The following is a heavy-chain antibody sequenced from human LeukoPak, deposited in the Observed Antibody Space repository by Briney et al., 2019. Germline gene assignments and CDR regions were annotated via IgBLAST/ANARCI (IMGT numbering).Heavy chain of an antibody. J-gene: IGHJ6*03. D-gene: IGHD2-2*01. CDR1: GYTFTSHG. CDR3: AREYCSSTSCYVLGYYYYYMDV. V-gene: IGHV1-18*01. Sequence: GASVKVSCMASGYTFTSHGISWVRQAPGQGLEWMGWISAYNGNTNYAQKLQGRVTMTTDTSTSTAYMELRSLRSDDTAVYYCAREYCSSTSCYVLGYYYYYMDVWGKGTTVTVSS. CDR2: ISAYNGNT.